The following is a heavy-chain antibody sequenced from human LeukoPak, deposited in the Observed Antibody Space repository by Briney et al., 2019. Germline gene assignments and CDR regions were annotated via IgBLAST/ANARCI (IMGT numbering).Heavy chain of an antibody. J-gene: IGHJ4*02. Sequence: GGSLRLSCAASGFVFSDYSMNWVRQAPGKGLEWVSNIRGSGSGSGSGMYYADSVKGRFTISRDNAKNSLYLQMSSLRAEDTAFYYCARDNNWGFDFWGQGALVTVSS. V-gene: IGHV3-48*04. CDR1: GFVFSDYS. CDR2: IRGSGSGSGSGM. CDR3: ARDNNWGFDF. D-gene: IGHD7-27*01.